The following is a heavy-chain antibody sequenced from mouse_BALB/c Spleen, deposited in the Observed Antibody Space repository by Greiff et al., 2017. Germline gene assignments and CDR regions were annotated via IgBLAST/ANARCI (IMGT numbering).Heavy chain of an antibody. CDR3: ARGGGYDRRAYAMDY. D-gene: IGHD2-14*01. J-gene: IGHJ4*01. CDR1: GYTFTRYY. V-gene: IGHV1S56*01. CDR2: IYPGNVNT. Sequence: QVQLQQSGPELVKPGASVRISCKASGYTFTRYYIHWVKQRPGQGLEWIGWIYPGNVNTKYNEKFKGKATLTADKSSSTAYMQLSSLTSEDSAVYFCARGGGYDRRAYAMDYWGQGTSVTVSS.